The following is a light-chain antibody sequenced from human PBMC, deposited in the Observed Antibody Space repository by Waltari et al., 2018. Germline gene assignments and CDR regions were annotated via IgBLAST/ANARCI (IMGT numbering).Light chain of an antibody. J-gene: IGLJ3*02. Sequence: QSALTQPASVSGSPGQSVTISCTGTSSDVGGYNFVSWYQQHPGRAPKLMIYDVTHRPAGVSTRCSGSKSGDTASLTISWLQAADEAEYYCSSYSSTNTVVFGGGTQLTV. V-gene: IGLV2-14*03. CDR2: DVT. CDR1: SSDVGGYNF. CDR3: SSYSSTNTVV.